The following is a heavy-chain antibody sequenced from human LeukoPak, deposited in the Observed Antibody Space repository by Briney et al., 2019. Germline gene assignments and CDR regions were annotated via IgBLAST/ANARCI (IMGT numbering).Heavy chain of an antibody. CDR2: MNPNSGNT. D-gene: IGHD5-18*01. CDR3: ATALRGYSYSNLDY. V-gene: IGHV1-8*02. CDR1: AYTFTSYD. Sequence: ASVKVSCKASAYTFTSYDINWVRQATGQGLEWMGWMNPNSGNTGYPQKLQGKVTITRDLSTTPAYQELSSIPSDAPAVYYCATALRGYSYSNLDYWGQGTLVTVSS. J-gene: IGHJ4*02.